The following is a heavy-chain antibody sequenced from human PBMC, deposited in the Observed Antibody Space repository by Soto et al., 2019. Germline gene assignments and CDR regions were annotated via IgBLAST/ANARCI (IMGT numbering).Heavy chain of an antibody. CDR3: ATAPEIHFGWLLGDAFDI. CDR2: ISSSSSTI. Sequence: GGSLRLSCAASGFTFSSYSMNWVRQAPGKGLEWVSYISSSSSTIYYADSVKGRFTISRDNAKNSLYLQMHSLRAEDTAVYYCATAPEIHFGWLLGDAFDIWGQGTMVTVSS. D-gene: IGHD3-9*01. CDR1: GFTFSSYS. J-gene: IGHJ3*02. V-gene: IGHV3-48*04.